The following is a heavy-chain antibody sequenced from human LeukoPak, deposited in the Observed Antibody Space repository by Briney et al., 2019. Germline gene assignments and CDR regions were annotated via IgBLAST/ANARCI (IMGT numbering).Heavy chain of an antibody. D-gene: IGHD3-9*01. CDR2: IYYSGST. CDR1: GGSISSYY. CDR3: ARDQTYYDILTGYYYYYGMDV. Sequence: SETLSLTCTVSGGSISSYYWSWIRQPPGKGLEWIGYIYYSGSTNYNPSLESRVTISVDTSKNQFSLKLSSVTAADTAVYYCARDQTYYDILTGYYYYYGMDVWGQGTTVTVSS. V-gene: IGHV4-59*01. J-gene: IGHJ6*02.